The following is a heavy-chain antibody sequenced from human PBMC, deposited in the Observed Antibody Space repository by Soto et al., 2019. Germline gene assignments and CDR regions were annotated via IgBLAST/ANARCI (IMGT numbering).Heavy chain of an antibody. D-gene: IGHD2-2*01. CDR1: GGSFSCYY. CDR3: ARLTIGIVPAAIRPYYYYYCMDV. J-gene: IGHJ6*03. Sequence: SETLSLTCAVYGGSFSCYYWSWIRQPPGKGLEWIGEINHSGSTNCNPSLKSRVTISVDTSKNQFSLKLSSVTAADTAVYYCARLTIGIVPAAIRPYYYYYCMDVWGKGTTVTVSS. CDR2: INHSGST. V-gene: IGHV4-34*01.